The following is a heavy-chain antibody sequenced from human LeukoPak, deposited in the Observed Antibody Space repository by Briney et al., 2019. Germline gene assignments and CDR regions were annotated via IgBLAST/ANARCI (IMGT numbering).Heavy chain of an antibody. Sequence: SETLSLTCAVYGGSFSDYYWSWIRQPAGKGLEWIGRISSSGSTNYNPSLKSRVTISVDTSKNQFSLKLSSVTAADTAVYFCARGPYSYDSSGAFDIWGQGTMVTVSS. CDR1: GGSFSDYY. CDR3: ARGPYSYDSSGAFDI. D-gene: IGHD3-22*01. CDR2: ISSSGST. J-gene: IGHJ3*02. V-gene: IGHV4-59*10.